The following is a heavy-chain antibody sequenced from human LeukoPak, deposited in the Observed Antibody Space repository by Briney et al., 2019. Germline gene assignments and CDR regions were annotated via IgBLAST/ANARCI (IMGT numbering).Heavy chain of an antibody. D-gene: IGHD1-26*01. CDR2: ISSSSSTI. Sequence: GRSLRLSCAASGFTFSSYVMHWVRQAPGKGLEWVSYISSSSSTIYYADSVKGRFTISRDNAKNSLYLQMNSLRAEDTAVYYCARWSGSHYWGQGTLVTVSS. J-gene: IGHJ4*02. CDR1: GFTFSSYV. CDR3: ARWSGSHY. V-gene: IGHV3-48*01.